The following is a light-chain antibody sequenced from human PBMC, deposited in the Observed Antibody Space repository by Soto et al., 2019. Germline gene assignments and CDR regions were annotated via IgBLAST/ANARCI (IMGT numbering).Light chain of an antibody. CDR2: ATS. CDR1: QAISNY. Sequence: DIQMTQSPSSLSASVGDRVTITCRATQAISNYLAWYQQKPGKVPKLLIYATSTLHLEVPSRFSGSGSGTDFTLTISSLQPEDVATYYCQEYNSAPQGFTFGPGTKVDIK. CDR3: QEYNSAPQGFT. J-gene: IGKJ3*01. V-gene: IGKV1-27*01.